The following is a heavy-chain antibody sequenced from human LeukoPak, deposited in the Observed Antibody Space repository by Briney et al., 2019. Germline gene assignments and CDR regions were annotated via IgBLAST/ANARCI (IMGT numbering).Heavy chain of an antibody. CDR2: IFYTGST. V-gene: IGHV4-59*01. CDR3: ARAILGTYYYFDF. J-gene: IGHJ4*02. CDR1: GGSISSYF. D-gene: IGHD1-26*01. Sequence: SETLSLTCTVSGGSISSYFWSWIRQPPGKGLEWIGHIFYTGSTNCNPSLKSRVTISVDTSKNQFSLKLSSMTAADTAVYYCARAILGTYYYFDFWGQGTLVTVSS.